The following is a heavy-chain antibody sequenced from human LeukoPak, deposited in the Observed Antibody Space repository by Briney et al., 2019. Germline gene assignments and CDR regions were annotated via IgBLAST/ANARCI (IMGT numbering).Heavy chain of an antibody. CDR2: IYPGDSDT. CDR1: GYSFTSYW. CDR3: AGHFRAAMVTPYFDY. J-gene: IGHJ4*02. V-gene: IGHV5-51*01. D-gene: IGHD5-18*01. Sequence: GESLKISCKGPGYSFTSYWIGWVRQMPGKGLEWMGIIYPGDSDTRYSPSFQGQVTISADKSISTAYLQWSSLKASDTAMYYCAGHFRAAMVTPYFDYWGQGTLVTVSS.